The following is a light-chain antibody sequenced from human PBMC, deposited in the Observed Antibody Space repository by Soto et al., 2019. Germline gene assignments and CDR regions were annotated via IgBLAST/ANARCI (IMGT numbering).Light chain of an antibody. CDR3: QSYTTSPPWLT. CDR1: QSVSSSY. Sequence: EIVLTQSPGTLSLSPGERATLSCRASQSVSSSYLGWYQQKPGQAPRLLIYGASNRATGIPDRFSGSGSGTDFTLTISRLEPEDVAVYYCQSYTTSPPWLTFGGGTKVEI. V-gene: IGKV3-20*01. CDR2: GAS. J-gene: IGKJ4*01.